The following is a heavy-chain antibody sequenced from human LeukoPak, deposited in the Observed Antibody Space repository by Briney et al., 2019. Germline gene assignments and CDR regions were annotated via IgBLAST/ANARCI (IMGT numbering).Heavy chain of an antibody. J-gene: IGHJ4*02. CDR2: VSAAGSDG. CDR3: TRDYGSFTDFDS. D-gene: IGHD1-26*01. V-gene: IGHV3-30*04. CDR1: GFTFSNYA. Sequence: GGSLRLSCAASGFTFSNYAMHWVRQAPGKGPEWVAVVSAAGSDGFYADSVKGRFTISRDNSKNTLYLQMNSLRAEDTAMFYCTRDYGSFTDFDSWGQGTLVTVSS.